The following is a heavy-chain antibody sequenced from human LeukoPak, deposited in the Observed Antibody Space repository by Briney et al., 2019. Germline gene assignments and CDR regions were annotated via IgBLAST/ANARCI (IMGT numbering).Heavy chain of an antibody. Sequence: WASVKVSCKASGYTFTSYDINWVRQATGQGLEWMGWMNPNSGNTGYAQKFQGRVTMTRNTSISTAYMELSSLRSEDTAVYYCARDTAVDGYNWGYYFDYWGQGTLVTVSS. J-gene: IGHJ4*02. CDR1: GYTFTSYD. D-gene: IGHD5-24*01. V-gene: IGHV1-8*01. CDR3: ARDTAVDGYNWGYYFDY. CDR2: MNPNSGNT.